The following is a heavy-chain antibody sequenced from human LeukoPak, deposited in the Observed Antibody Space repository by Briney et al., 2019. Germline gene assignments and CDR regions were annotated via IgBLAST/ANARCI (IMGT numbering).Heavy chain of an antibody. CDR1: GGTFSSYA. CDR3: ARGVITMVRGVIRYFDY. V-gene: IGHV1-69*13. D-gene: IGHD3-10*01. CDR2: IIPIFGTA. J-gene: IGHJ4*02. Sequence: SVKVSCKASGGTFSSYAISWVRQAPGQGLEWMGGIIPIFGTANYAQKFQGRVTITADESTSTAYMELRSLRSDDTAVYYCARGVITMVRGVIRYFDYWGQGTLVTVSS.